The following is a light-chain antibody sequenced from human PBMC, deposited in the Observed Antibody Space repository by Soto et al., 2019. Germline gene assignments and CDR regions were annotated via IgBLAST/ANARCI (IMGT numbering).Light chain of an antibody. V-gene: IGKV3-20*01. CDR1: QSLLHSNGYNY. CDR3: QQYGSSALT. Sequence: DIVMTQSPLSLPVTPGEPASISCRSSQSLLHSNGYNYLAWYQQKPGQAPRLLIYGASSRPTGIPDRFSGSGSGTDFTLTISRLEPEDFAVYYCQQYGSSALTFGGRAKAAIK. CDR2: GAS. J-gene: IGKJ4*01.